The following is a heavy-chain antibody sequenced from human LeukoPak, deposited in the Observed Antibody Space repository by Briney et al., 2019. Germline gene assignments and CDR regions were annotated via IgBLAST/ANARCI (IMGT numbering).Heavy chain of an antibody. Sequence: SETLSLTCAVYGGSFSGYYWSWIRQPPGKGLEWIGEINHSGSTNYNPSLKSRVTISVDTSKNQFSLKLSSVTAADTAVYYCARHGVDYYDSSGYRNYYYYYYMDVWGKGTTVTISS. V-gene: IGHV4-34*01. CDR2: INHSGST. J-gene: IGHJ6*03. CDR3: ARHGVDYYDSSGYRNYYYYYYMDV. CDR1: GGSFSGYY. D-gene: IGHD3-22*01.